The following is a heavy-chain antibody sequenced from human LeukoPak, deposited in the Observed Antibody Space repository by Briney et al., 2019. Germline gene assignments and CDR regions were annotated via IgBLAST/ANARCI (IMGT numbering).Heavy chain of an antibody. CDR2: ISGSGGST. V-gene: IGHV3-23*01. CDR3: AKGKGIYEQWLAQFDY. CDR1: GFTFSSYA. J-gene: IGHJ4*02. Sequence: PGGSLRLSCAASGFTFSSYAMSWVRQAPGKGLEWVSAISGSGGSTYYADSVKGRFTISRDNSKNTLYLQMNRLRAEDTAVYYCAKGKGIYEQWLAQFDYWGQGTLVTVSS. D-gene: IGHD6-19*01.